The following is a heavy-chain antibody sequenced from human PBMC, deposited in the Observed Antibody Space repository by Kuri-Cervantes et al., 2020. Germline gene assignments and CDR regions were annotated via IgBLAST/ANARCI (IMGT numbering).Heavy chain of an antibody. J-gene: IGHJ5*02. CDR1: GYSISSGYY. CDR2: INHSGST. D-gene: IGHD6-6*01. Sequence: SETLSLTCTVSGYSISSGYYWGWIRQPPGKGLEWIGEINHSGSTNYNPSLKSRVTISLDTSKNQFSLKLSSVTAADTAVYYCARAYSSSSYDWLDPWGQGTLVTVSS. V-gene: IGHV4-38-2*02. CDR3: ARAYSSSSYDWLDP.